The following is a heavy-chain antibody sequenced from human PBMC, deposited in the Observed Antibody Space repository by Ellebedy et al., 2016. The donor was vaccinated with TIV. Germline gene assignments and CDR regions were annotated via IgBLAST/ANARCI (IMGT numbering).Heavy chain of an antibody. CDR2: INTDNADT. D-gene: IGHD1-26*01. CDR3: ARPSRTMAATTDWFDF. J-gene: IGHJ5*01. V-gene: IGHV1-3*04. Sequence: ASVKVSCXASGYTFTTYTIYWVRQAPGQRPEWMGWINTDNADTTYSQKFQGRVTITRDTSASTVSMELRSLRSEDTAVYYCARPSRTMAATTDWFDFWGQGTPVTVSS. CDR1: GYTFTTYT.